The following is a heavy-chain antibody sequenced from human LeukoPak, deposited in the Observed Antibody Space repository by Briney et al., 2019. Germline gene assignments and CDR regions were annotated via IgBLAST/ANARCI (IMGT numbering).Heavy chain of an antibody. CDR1: GFTFGDYA. D-gene: IGHD2-2*01. Sequence: GGSLRLSCTASGFTFGDYAMSWVRQAPRKGLEWVGFIRSKAYGGTTEYAASVKGRFTISRDDSKSIAYLQMNSLKTEDTAVYYCTLGSTLDYWGQGTLVTVSS. CDR3: TLGSTLDY. V-gene: IGHV3-49*04. J-gene: IGHJ4*02. CDR2: IRSKAYGGTT.